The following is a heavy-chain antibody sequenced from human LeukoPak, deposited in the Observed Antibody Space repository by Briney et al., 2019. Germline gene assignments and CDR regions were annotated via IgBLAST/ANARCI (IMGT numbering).Heavy chain of an antibody. CDR3: ARETYVYYDRGYYYYYMDV. CDR2: IYHSGST. J-gene: IGHJ6*03. D-gene: IGHD3-22*01. CDR1: GYSLSSGYY. V-gene: IGHV4-38-2*02. Sequence: SETLSLTCTVSGYSLSSGYYWGWIRQPPGKGLEWIGSIYHSGSTYYNPSLKSRVTISVDTSKNQFSLRLSSVTAADTAVYYCARETYVYYDRGYYYYYMDVWGKGTTVTISS.